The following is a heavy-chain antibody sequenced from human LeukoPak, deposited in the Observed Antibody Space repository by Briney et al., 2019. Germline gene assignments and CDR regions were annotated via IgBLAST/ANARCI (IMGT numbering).Heavy chain of an antibody. CDR2: IYYSGGT. D-gene: IGHD4-23*01. J-gene: IGHJ4*02. V-gene: IGHV4-39*01. CDR1: GGSISSSSYY. Sequence: SETLSLTCTVSGGSISSSSYYWGWIRQPPGKGLEWFGSIYYSGGTYYNPSLKSRVTISVDTSKNQFSLKLSSVTAADTAVYYCARHRGGNSRWYFDYWGQGTLVTVSS. CDR3: ARHRGGNSRWYFDY.